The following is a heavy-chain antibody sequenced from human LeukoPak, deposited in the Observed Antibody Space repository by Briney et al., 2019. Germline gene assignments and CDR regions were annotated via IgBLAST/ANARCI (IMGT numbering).Heavy chain of an antibody. D-gene: IGHD3-10*01. V-gene: IGHV4-34*01. J-gene: IGHJ3*02. CDR3: ASRPWAPELLWFGDPIRDAFGI. Sequence: SETLSLTCAVYGGSFSGYYWSWIRQPPGKGLEWIGEINHSGSTNYNPSLKSRVTISVDTSKNQFSLKLSSVTAADTAVYYCASRPWAPELLWFGDPIRDAFGIWGQGTMVTVSS. CDR1: GGSFSGYY. CDR2: INHSGST.